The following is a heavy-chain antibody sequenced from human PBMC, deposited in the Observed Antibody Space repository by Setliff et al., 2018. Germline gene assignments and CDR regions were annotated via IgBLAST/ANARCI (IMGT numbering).Heavy chain of an antibody. Sequence: GGSLRLSCAASGFRFSDYDMHWVRQAPGKGLEWVASIRYDGSNKYYADSVKGRFTISRDNARNTLYLQMNSLRAEDTAVYYCVKDNGKGHLYLLEGYFDYWGQGALVTVSS. CDR2: IRYDGSNK. V-gene: IGHV3-30*02. D-gene: IGHD2-15*01. CDR1: GFRFSDYD. CDR3: VKDNGKGHLYLLEGYFDY. J-gene: IGHJ4*02.